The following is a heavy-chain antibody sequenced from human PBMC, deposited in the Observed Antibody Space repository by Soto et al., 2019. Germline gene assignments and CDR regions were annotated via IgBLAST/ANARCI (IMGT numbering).Heavy chain of an antibody. V-gene: IGHV3-23*01. J-gene: IGHJ4*02. CDR2: MSGGGRST. CDR1: GVTLSHYA. D-gene: IGHD6-19*01. CDR3: AKCGSGSGKFQERFNDC. Sequence: GALRLSCAASGVTLSHYAMSWVRQAPGKGLEWVSAMSGGGRSTYYADSVKGRFTISRDTSKNTLYLRMNSLRAEDTAVYFCAKCGSGSGKFQERFNDCWGQGTLVTVSS.